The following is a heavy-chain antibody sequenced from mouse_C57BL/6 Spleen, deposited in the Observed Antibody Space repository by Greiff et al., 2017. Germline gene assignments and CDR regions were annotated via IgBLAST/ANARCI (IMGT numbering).Heavy chain of an antibody. V-gene: IGHV1-61*01. D-gene: IGHD2-4*01. CDR1: GYTFTSYW. CDR3: AREAYDYDAY. Sequence: QVQLKQPGAELVRPGSSVKLSCKASGYTFTSYWMDWVKQRPGQGLEWIGNIYPSDSETHYNQKFKDKATLTVDKSSSTAYMQLSSLTSEDSAVYYCAREAYDYDAYWGQGTLVTVSA. CDR2: IYPSDSET. J-gene: IGHJ3*01.